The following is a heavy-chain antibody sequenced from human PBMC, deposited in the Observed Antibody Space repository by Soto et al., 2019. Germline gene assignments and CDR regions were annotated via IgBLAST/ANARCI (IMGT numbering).Heavy chain of an antibody. J-gene: IGHJ5*02. V-gene: IGHV1-18*01. Sequence: HLVQSGPEVKQPGASVTVSCKTSGDTFTNFGLSWERQAPGQGLEWMGWIATYNSNKNYAQKFQRRLTLTTDTSTSTAYMELKSLGYDDTAVYYCASVLRGVVNWFDPWGQGTLVTVSS. CDR1: GDTFTNFG. CDR3: ASVLRGVVNWFDP. CDR2: IATYNSNK. D-gene: IGHD3-10*01.